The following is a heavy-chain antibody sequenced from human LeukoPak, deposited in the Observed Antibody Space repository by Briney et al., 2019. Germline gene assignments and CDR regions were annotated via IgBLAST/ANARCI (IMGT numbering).Heavy chain of an antibody. V-gene: IGHV3-21*01. CDR2: ISSSSSYI. CDR3: TRGGGGSDYYYYGMDV. Sequence: PGGSLRLSCAASGFTFSSYSMNWVRQAPGKGLEWVSSISSSSSYIYYADSVKGRFTISRDNAKNSLYLQMNSLRAEDTAVYYCTRGGGGSDYYYYGMDVWGQGTTVTVSS. CDR1: GFTFSSYS. J-gene: IGHJ6*02. D-gene: IGHD1-26*01.